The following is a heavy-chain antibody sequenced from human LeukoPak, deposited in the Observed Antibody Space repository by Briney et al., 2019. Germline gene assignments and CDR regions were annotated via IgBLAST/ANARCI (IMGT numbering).Heavy chain of an antibody. V-gene: IGHV3-21*01. D-gene: IGHD1-26*01. CDR3: ARGNQWEPYAFDI. CDR2: ISSGSGYL. Sequence: GGSLRLSCAASGFTFSSYAMSWVRQAPGKGLEWVSSISSGSGYLYYADSVKGRFTVSRDNAQKSLYLQMNSLRAEDTAVYYCARGNQWEPYAFDIWGQGTMVTVSS. J-gene: IGHJ3*02. CDR1: GFTFSSYA.